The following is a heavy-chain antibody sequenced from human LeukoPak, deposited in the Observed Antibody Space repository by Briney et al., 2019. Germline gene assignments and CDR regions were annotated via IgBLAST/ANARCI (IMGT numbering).Heavy chain of an antibody. CDR3: AREKGGLVPFDY. D-gene: IGHD6-19*01. CDR2: LSGSGAST. V-gene: IGHV3-11*01. CDR1: GFTFSDYY. Sequence: PGGSLRLSCAASGFTFSDYYMTWIRQAPGKGLEWVSYLSGSGASTFYADSVKGRFTISRDNAKNTFYLQMNNLSAGDTAVYYCAREKGGLVPFDYWGREPWSPSPQ. J-gene: IGHJ4*02.